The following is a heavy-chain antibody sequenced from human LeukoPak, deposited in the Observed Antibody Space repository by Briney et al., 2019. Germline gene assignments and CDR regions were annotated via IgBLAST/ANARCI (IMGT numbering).Heavy chain of an antibody. V-gene: IGHV3-23*01. J-gene: IGHJ4*02. CDR3: AKRVGFYFDS. CDR2: ISGSAGSA. Sequence: GGSLRLSCAASGFTVSSNYAMSWVRQAPGKGLEWVTGISGSAGSAYYADSVKGRFTISRDNSKNTLYLQMNSLRAEDTAVYFCAKRVGFYFDSWGQGSLVTVSS. CDR1: GFTVSSNYA.